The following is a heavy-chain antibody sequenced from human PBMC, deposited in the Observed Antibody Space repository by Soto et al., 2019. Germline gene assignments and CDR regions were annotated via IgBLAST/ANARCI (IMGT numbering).Heavy chain of an antibody. D-gene: IGHD3-22*01. Sequence: PSETLSLTCAVSNYSISSGYYWGWIRQPPEKGLEYIGSIFHTGSTYYNSSLKSRLTISIDTSKNQLSLKLNSVTAADTAVYYCARAFDDSSGYYGGLGYWGQGTLVTVSS. J-gene: IGHJ4*02. V-gene: IGHV4-38-2*01. CDR3: ARAFDDSSGYYGGLGY. CDR2: IFHTGST. CDR1: NYSISSGYY.